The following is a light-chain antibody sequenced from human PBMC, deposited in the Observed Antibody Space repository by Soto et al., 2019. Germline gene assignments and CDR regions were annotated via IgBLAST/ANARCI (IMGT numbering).Light chain of an antibody. Sequence: QSALTQPPSASGSPGQSVTISCTGTSSDVGGYQYVSWYQQHPGKAPKLMIFEVNKRPSGVPDRFPGSKSGNTASLTVSGRQAEDVADYYCSSYAGINNLGVFGTGTKLTVL. CDR2: EVN. CDR1: SSDVGGYQY. V-gene: IGLV2-8*01. CDR3: SSYAGINNLGV. J-gene: IGLJ1*01.